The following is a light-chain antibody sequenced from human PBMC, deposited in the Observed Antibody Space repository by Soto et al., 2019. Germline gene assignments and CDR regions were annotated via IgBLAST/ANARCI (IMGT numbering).Light chain of an antibody. V-gene: IGLV1-44*01. Sequence: QSVLTQPPSASGTPGQRVTISCSGSGSNIGSHTVNWYQQLPGTAPKLLINSNNQRPSGVPDRFSGSKSGTSASLAISGLQSEDEADYYCAAWDDTLNGVVFGGGTKLTVL. J-gene: IGLJ2*01. CDR2: SNN. CDR3: AAWDDTLNGVV. CDR1: GSNIGSHT.